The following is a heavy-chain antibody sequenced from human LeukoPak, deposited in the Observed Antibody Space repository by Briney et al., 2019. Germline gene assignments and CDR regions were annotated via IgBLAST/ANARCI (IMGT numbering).Heavy chain of an antibody. CDR1: GFTFSSYS. CDR3: AKGGGYEAQYYYYYLDV. Sequence: VGALRLSCAASGFTFSSYSMNWVRQAPGKGLEWVSYISSGSSTIYYADSVKGRFTVSRDNSKNTLYLQMKSLRAEDTAVYYCAKGGGYEAQYYYYYLDVWGKGTTVTIS. J-gene: IGHJ6*03. D-gene: IGHD5-12*01. CDR2: ISSGSSTI. V-gene: IGHV3-48*01.